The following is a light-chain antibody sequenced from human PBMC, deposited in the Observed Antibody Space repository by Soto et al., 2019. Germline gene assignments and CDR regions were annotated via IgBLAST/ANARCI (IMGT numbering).Light chain of an antibody. Sequence: QSALTQPPSASGSPGQSVTISCTGTSSDVRDYNYVSWYQQHPGKAPKLMIYEVSERPSGVPDRFSGSKSGNTASLTVSGLQAEDEADYYCSSYAGSNNFVFGGGTKLTVL. CDR3: SSYAGSNNFV. J-gene: IGLJ2*01. CDR1: SSDVRDYNY. CDR2: EVS. V-gene: IGLV2-8*01.